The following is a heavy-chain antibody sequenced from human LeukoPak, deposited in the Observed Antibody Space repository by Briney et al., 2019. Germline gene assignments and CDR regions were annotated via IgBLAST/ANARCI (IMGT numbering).Heavy chain of an antibody. D-gene: IGHD3-10*01. CDR3: ARDYYGSGSYAYDH. J-gene: IGHJ4*02. V-gene: IGHV3-48*02. Sequence: GGSLRLSCTASGFXFSSYSINWVRQAPGKGLEWVSYISSSSNTIYYADSVKGRLTISRDNAKNSLYLQMNSLRDEDTAVYYCARDYYGSGSYAYDHWGQGTLVTVSS. CDR1: GFXFSSYS. CDR2: ISSSSNTI.